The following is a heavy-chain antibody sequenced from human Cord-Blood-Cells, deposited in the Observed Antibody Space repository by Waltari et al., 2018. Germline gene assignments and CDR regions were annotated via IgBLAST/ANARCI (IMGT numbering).Heavy chain of an antibody. J-gene: IGHJ2*01. CDR2: ISAYNGNT. CDR1: GYTFTSYG. V-gene: IGHV1-18*01. D-gene: IGHD2-8*01. Sequence: QVQLVQSGAEVKKPGASVKVSCKASGYTFTSYGISWVRQAPGQGLEWMGWISAYNGNTNYAQKLQGRVTMTTDTSTSTAYREVRSLRSDDTAVYYCARTRQEGCCPRYFDLWGRGTLVTVSS. CDR3: ARTRQEGCCPRYFDL.